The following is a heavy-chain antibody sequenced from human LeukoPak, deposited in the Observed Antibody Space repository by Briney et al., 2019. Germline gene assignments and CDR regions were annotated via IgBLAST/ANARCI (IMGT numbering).Heavy chain of an antibody. CDR3: ARDLGGWFGELLYPHYFDY. D-gene: IGHD3-10*01. CDR1: GYTFTGYY. J-gene: IGHJ4*02. V-gene: IGHV1-2*02. Sequence: ASVKVSCKASGYTFTGYYMHWVRQAPGQGPEWMGWINPNSGGTNYAQKFQGRVTMTRDTSISTAYMELSRLRSDDTAVYYCARDLGGWFGELLYPHYFDYWGQATLVTVSS. CDR2: INPNSGGT.